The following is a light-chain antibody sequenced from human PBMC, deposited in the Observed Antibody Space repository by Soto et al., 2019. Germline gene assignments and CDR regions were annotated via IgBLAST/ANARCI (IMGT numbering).Light chain of an antibody. CDR3: QQHYTAPRT. V-gene: IGKV3-15*01. CDR2: GAS. Sequence: DIEMAQSPGTLSPSVGDTATLTCRASQSLSSYLTWYQQKPGQAPTLLICGASARPSGVPARISGSGSGTDFTLTISSLQVEDFAVYFCQQHYTAPRTFGQGTKVDIK. CDR1: QSLSSY. J-gene: IGKJ1*01.